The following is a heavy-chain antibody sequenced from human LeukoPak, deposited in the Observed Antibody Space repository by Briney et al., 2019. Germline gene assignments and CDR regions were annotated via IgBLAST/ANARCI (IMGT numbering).Heavy chain of an antibody. V-gene: IGHV1-2*02. D-gene: IGHD3-10*01. CDR2: IDPDNGNT. J-gene: IGHJ4*02. CDR1: EYTFSGYY. CDR3: ARGDDYGSPKLFTE. Sequence: ASVKVSCKASEYTFSGYYLSWMRRAPGQGLEWMGWIDPDNGNTNFAQKFQGRVTLTRATSISTVYMELTSLRFDDTAVYYCARGDDYGSPKLFTEWGQGTLVTVSS.